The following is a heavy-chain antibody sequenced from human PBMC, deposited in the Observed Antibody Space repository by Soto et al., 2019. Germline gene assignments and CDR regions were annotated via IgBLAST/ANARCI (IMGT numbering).Heavy chain of an antibody. CDR1: GASISSCY. J-gene: IGHJ5*02. V-gene: IGHV4-59*01. CDR3: ARVPFVGYFDWLDP. CDR2: MHHTQGT. D-gene: IGHD3-9*01. Sequence: LSLTCSVSGASISSCYWTWIRQPPGGGLEWIGYMHHTQGTNDNPSLRGRVHMSIDTSMNQFSLRLTSVTAADTAVYYCARVPFVGYFDWLDPWGHGTLVTVSS.